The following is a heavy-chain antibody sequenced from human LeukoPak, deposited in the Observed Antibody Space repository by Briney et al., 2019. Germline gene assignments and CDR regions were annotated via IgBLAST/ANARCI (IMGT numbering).Heavy chain of an antibody. J-gene: IGHJ3*02. CDR3: ARDFWPYSGYDPNSDAFDI. CDR2: ISAYNGNT. Sequence: ASVKVSCKASGYTFTSYGISWVRQAPGQGLEWMGWISAYNGNTNYAQKLQGRVTMTTDTSTSTAYMELRSLRSDDTAVYYCARDFWPYSGYDPNSDAFDIWGQGTKVTVSS. D-gene: IGHD5-12*01. CDR1: GYTFTSYG. V-gene: IGHV1-18*01.